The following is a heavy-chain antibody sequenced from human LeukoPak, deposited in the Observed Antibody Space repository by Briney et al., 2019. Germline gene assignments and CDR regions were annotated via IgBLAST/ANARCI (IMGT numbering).Heavy chain of an antibody. J-gene: IGHJ4*02. CDR3: ARNPYGDYPDY. CDR1: GGSISSYY. Sequence: PSETLSLTCTVSGGSISSYYWSWIRQPPGKGLEWIGYIYYSGSTNYNPSLKSRVTISVDTSKNQFSLKLSSVTAADTAVYYCARNPYGDYPDYWGQGTLVTVSS. V-gene: IGHV4-59*01. D-gene: IGHD4-17*01. CDR2: IYYSGST.